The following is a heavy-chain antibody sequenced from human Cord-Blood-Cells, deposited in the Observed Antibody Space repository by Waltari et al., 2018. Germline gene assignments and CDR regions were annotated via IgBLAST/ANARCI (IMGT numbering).Heavy chain of an antibody. CDR3: ARGASSGYYYYYYYGMDV. CDR1: GGSFSGYY. CDR2: INHSGST. J-gene: IGHJ6*02. Sequence: QVQLQQWGAGLLKPSETLSLTCAVYGGSFSGYYWSWIRQPLGKGLEWIGEINHSGSTNYNPSLKSRVTISVDTSKNQFSLKLSSVTAADTAVYYCARGASSGYYYYYYYGMDVWGQGTTVTVSS. V-gene: IGHV4-34*01. D-gene: IGHD3-22*01.